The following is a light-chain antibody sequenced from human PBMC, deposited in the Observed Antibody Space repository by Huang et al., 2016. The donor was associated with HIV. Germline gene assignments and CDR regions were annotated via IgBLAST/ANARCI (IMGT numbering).Light chain of an antibody. V-gene: IGKV1-33*01. J-gene: IGKJ3*01. CDR3: QQYNNLPT. CDR1: QDISNY. CDR2: EAP. Sequence: DIQMTQSPSSLSASVGDRVTITCQASQDISNYLNWYQQKPGNAPKVLIYEAPNLETGVPSRCSGSGSGTDFTFTISSLQPEDIATYYCQQYNNLPTFGPGTKVHIK.